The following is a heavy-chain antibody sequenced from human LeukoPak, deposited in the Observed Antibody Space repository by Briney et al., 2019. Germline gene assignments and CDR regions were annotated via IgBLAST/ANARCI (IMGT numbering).Heavy chain of an antibody. J-gene: IGHJ4*02. CDR3: AKDRDFTVVTLLDY. Sequence: GGSLRLSCAASGFTFSSYAMHWVRQAPGKGLEWVAVISYDGSKKYYADSVKGRFTISRDNSKNTLYLQMNSLRAEDTAVYYCAKDRDFTVVTLLDYWGQGTLVTVSS. CDR2: ISYDGSKK. V-gene: IGHV3-30*04. CDR1: GFTFSSYA. D-gene: IGHD4-23*01.